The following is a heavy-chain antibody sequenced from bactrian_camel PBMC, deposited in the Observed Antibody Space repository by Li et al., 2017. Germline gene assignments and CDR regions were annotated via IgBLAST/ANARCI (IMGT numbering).Heavy chain of an antibody. CDR1: GFTFSSYY. D-gene: IGHD6*01. CDR2: IYTGGSIT. J-gene: IGHJ4*01. Sequence: HVQLVESGGGLVQPGGSLRLSCAASGFTFSSYYMNWVRQVPGQGLEWVSSIYTGGSITYSTDSVKGRFTVSADNAKNTLYLQMDSLKLEDTAVYYCAADGGGTWYDLRYEYYYWGQGTQVTVS. CDR3: AADGGGTWYDLRYEYYY. V-gene: IGHV3-2*01.